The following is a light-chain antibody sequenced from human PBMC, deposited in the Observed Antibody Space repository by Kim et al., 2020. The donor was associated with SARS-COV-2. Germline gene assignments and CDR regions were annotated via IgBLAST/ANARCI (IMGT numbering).Light chain of an antibody. V-gene: IGKV3-11*01. CDR2: DAS. Sequence: SLSQGERATLSCRASQSVSSYSAWYQQKPGQAPRLLIYDASNRATGIPARFSGSGSGTDFTLTISSLEPEDFAVYYCQQRSNWWTFGQGTKVDIK. CDR1: QSVSSY. J-gene: IGKJ1*01. CDR3: QQRSNWWT.